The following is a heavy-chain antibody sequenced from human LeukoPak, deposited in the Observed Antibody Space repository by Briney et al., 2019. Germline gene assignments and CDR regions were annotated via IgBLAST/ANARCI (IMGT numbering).Heavy chain of an antibody. CDR3: ARGPANYFDY. V-gene: IGHV3-30-3*01. Sequence: PGRSLRLSCAASGFTFSSYATHWVRQAPGKGLEWVAVISYDGSNKYYADSVKGRFTISRDNSKNTLYLQMNSLRAEDTAVYYCARGPANYFDYWGQGTLVTVSS. D-gene: IGHD1-14*01. CDR1: GFTFSSYA. CDR2: ISYDGSNK. J-gene: IGHJ4*02.